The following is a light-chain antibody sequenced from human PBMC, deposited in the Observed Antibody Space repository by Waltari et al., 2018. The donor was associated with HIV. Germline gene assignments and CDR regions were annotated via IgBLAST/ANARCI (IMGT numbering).Light chain of an antibody. J-gene: IGKJ1*01. V-gene: IGKV3-20*01. CDR3: QQYGDSPT. Sequence: EIVFTKSPDTQPLSTAECATRSCRASQSIRNNYLAWYQHRPGQTPRLLIYGVSTRATDTPDRFSGSGSGRDFTLTISRLEPEDYAVYYCQQYGDSPTFGQGTKVEIK. CDR1: QSIRNNY. CDR2: GVS.